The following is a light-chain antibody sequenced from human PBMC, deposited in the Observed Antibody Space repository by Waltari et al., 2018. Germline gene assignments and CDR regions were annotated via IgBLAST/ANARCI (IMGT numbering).Light chain of an antibody. CDR3: AAWDDSLDGWV. J-gene: IGLJ3*02. V-gene: IGLV1-44*01. CDR2: TNS. CDR1: SSNIGANP. Sequence: QSVLTQPPSAAGTPGQRVSISCSGGSSNIGANPVNWYQHLPGSPPKLLTYTNSHRPAGVPDRVSGSKSGTSASLAISGVQLLDEADYYCAAWDDSLDGWVFGGGTRVTVL.